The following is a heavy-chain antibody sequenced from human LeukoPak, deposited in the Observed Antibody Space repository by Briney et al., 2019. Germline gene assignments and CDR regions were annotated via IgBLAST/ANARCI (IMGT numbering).Heavy chain of an antibody. Sequence: PGGSLRLSCAASGFTFSSYAMSWVRQAPGKGLEWVSAISGSGGSTYYADSVKGRFTISGDNSKNTLYLQMNSLRAEDTAVYYCAKGALYDSSGYYSILQYFDYWGQGTLVTVSS. V-gene: IGHV3-23*01. CDR1: GFTFSSYA. CDR3: AKGALYDSSGYYSILQYFDY. J-gene: IGHJ4*02. D-gene: IGHD3-22*01. CDR2: ISGSGGST.